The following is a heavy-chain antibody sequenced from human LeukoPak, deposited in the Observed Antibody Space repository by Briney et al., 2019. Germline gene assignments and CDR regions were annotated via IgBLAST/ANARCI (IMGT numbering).Heavy chain of an antibody. Sequence: NTSQTLSLTCTVSGGSISSSSYYWGWIRQPPGKGLEWIGSIYYSGSTYYNPSLKSRVTISVDTSKNQFSLKLSSVTAADTAVYYCARAYSSGWYRGNYFDYWGQGTLVTVSS. CDR2: IYYSGST. J-gene: IGHJ4*02. V-gene: IGHV4-39*01. CDR3: ARAYSSGWYRGNYFDY. D-gene: IGHD6-19*01. CDR1: GGSISSSSYY.